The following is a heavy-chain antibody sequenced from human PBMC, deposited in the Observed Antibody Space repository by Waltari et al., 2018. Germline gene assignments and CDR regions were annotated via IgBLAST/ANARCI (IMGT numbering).Heavy chain of an antibody. CDR3: ATSIAVAGTYFQH. J-gene: IGHJ1*01. Sequence: EVQLLESGGGLVQPGGSLRLSCAASGFTFSRYAMSWVRQAPGKGLEWVAAISGRGGSTYYADSVKGRFTISRDNSKNTLYLQMNSLRAEDTAVYYCATSIAVAGTYFQHWGQGTLVTVSS. V-gene: IGHV3-23*01. CDR2: ISGRGGST. CDR1: GFTFSRYA. D-gene: IGHD6-19*01.